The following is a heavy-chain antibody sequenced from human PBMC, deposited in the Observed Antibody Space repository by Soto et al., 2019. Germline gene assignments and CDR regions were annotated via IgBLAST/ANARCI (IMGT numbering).Heavy chain of an antibody. D-gene: IGHD3-22*01. V-gene: IGHV3-23*01. CDR2: ISGSGGST. J-gene: IGHJ4*02. CDR1: AFNSRNYA. Sequence: LRLSCAASAFNSRNYAMSCVRQARGERLEWISAISGSGGSTYYADSVKGRFTISRDTTKTPLYLQMNSLRAEDTTVYYCAKETHSSGYRKYFDYWGQGTLVTVSS. CDR3: AKETHSSGYRKYFDY.